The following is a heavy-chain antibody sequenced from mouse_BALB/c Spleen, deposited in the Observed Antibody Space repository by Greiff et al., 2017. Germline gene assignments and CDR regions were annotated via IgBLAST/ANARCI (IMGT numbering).Heavy chain of an antibody. Sequence: VQGVESGPGLVAPSQSLSITCTVSGFSLTSYGVHWVRQPPGKGLEWLGVIWAGGSTNYNSALMSRLSISKDNSKSQVFLKMNSLQTDDTAMYYFARDRDFLWFAYWGQGTLVTVSA. CDR3: ARDRDFLWFAY. D-gene: IGHD3-1*01. J-gene: IGHJ3*01. V-gene: IGHV2-9*02. CDR1: GFSLTSYG. CDR2: IWAGGST.